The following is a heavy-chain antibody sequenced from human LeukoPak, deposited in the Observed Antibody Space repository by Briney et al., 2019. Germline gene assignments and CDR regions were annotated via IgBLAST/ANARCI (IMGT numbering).Heavy chain of an antibody. CDR1: GFTFSSYA. CDR3: AKRSGYDCYYYYMDV. D-gene: IGHD5-12*01. CDR2: ISGSGGST. V-gene: IGHV3-23*01. J-gene: IGHJ6*03. Sequence: PGGSLRLSCAASGFTFSSYAMSWVRQAPGKGLEWVSAISGSGGSTYYADSVKGRFTISRDNSKNTLYLQMNSLRAEDTAVYYCAKRSGYDCYYYYMDVWGKGTTVTVSS.